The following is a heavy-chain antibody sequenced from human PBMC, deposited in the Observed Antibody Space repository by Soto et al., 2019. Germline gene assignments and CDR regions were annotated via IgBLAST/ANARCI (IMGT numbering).Heavy chain of an antibody. Sequence: GGSLRLSCAASGFTFSSYGMHWVRQAPGKGLEWVAVISYDGSNKYYADSVKGRFTISRDNSKNTLYLQMNSLRAEDTAVYYCAKAGLAPYSGSSLLTFDYWGQGTLVTVS. CDR1: GFTFSSYG. V-gene: IGHV3-30*18. CDR3: AKAGLAPYSGSSLLTFDY. CDR2: ISYDGSNK. J-gene: IGHJ4*02. D-gene: IGHD1-26*01.